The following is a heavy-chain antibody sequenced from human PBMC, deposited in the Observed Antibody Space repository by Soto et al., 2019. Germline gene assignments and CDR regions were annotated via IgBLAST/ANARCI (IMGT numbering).Heavy chain of an antibody. V-gene: IGHV3-30*18. CDR2: ISYDGSNK. CDR1: GFTFSSYG. Sequence: QLVESGGGEVQPGRSLRLSCAASGFTFSSYGMHWVRQAPGKGLEWVAVISYDGSNKYYADSVKGRFTISRDNSKNTLYLQMNSLSAEDTAVYYCAKDLRDGYTSEIDYWGQGTLVTVSS. D-gene: IGHD5-12*01. J-gene: IGHJ4*02. CDR3: AKDLRDGYTSEIDY.